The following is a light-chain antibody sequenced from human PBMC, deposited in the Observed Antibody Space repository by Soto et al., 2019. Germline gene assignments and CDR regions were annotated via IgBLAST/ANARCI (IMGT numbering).Light chain of an antibody. Sequence: QSVLTQSPSASGTPGQRVTISCSGSSSNIGSNTVNWYQQLPGTAPKLLIYSNNQRPSGVPDRFSGSKYGTSASLAISGLQSEDEADYYCAAWDDSLNGWVFGGGTKLTVL. CDR1: SSNIGSNT. V-gene: IGLV1-44*01. CDR3: AAWDDSLNGWV. J-gene: IGLJ3*02. CDR2: SNN.